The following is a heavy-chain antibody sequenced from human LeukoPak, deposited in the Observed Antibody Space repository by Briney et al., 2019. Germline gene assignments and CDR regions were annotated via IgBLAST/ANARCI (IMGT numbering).Heavy chain of an antibody. V-gene: IGHV3-53*01. D-gene: IGHD3-10*02. CDR1: GFSVGTNY. CDR3: ARDLAPYVY. Sequence: PGGSLRLSCAASGFSVGTNYMSWVRQAPGKGLEWVSVIYSGGTTYYAESVKGRFTISRDNSKNTLYLQMNSLRAEDTAVYYCARDLAPYVYWGQGTLVTVSS. J-gene: IGHJ4*02. CDR2: IYSGGTT.